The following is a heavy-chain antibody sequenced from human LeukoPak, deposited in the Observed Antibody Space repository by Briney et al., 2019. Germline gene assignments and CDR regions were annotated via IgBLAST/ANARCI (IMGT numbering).Heavy chain of an antibody. CDR3: ARGVYCSSTSCPPHGAFDI. J-gene: IGHJ3*02. V-gene: IGHV4-39*07. CDR2: INHSGST. D-gene: IGHD2-2*01. CDR1: GGSISSGGYY. Sequence: PSETLSLTCTVSGGSISSGGYYWSWIRQPPGKGLEWIGEINHSGSTNYNPSLKSRVTISVDTSKNQFSLKLSSVTAADTAVYYCARGVYCSSTSCPPHGAFDIWGQGTMVTVSS.